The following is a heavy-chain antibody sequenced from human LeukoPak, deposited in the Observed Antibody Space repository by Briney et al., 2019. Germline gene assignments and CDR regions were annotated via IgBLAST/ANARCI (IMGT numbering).Heavy chain of an antibody. J-gene: IGHJ3*02. CDR1: GFTFSSYS. D-gene: IGHD4-17*01. CDR2: ISSSSNFI. CDR3: ARAISDYDASDI. Sequence: GGSLRLSCAASGFTFSSYSMNWVRQAPGKGPEWVSSISSSSNFIYYADSVKGRFTISRDNAKNSLYLQMNSLRAEDTAVYYCARAISDYDASDIWGQGTMVTVSS. V-gene: IGHV3-21*01.